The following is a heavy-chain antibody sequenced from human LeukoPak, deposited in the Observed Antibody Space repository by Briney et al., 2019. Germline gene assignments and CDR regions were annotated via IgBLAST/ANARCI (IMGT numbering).Heavy chain of an antibody. CDR3: ARVGYSSGLDY. CDR2: IYYSGST. CDR1: GGSISSYY. D-gene: IGHD6-19*01. V-gene: IGHV4-59*01. J-gene: IGHJ4*02. Sequence: SSETLSLTCTVSGGSISSYYWSWIRQPPGKGLEWIGYIYYSGSTNYNPSLKSRVTISVDTSKNQFSLKLSSVTAADTAVYYCARVGYSSGLDYWGQGTLVTVSP.